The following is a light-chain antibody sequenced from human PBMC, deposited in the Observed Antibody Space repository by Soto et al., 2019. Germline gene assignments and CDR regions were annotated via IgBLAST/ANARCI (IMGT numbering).Light chain of an antibody. V-gene: IGKV3-20*01. CDR1: RSVSSSH. Sequence: EIVLTQSPGTLSLSPGGRATLSCRASRSVSSSHLAWYQQKPGQAPRLLIYGASTRPTGIPDRFSGSGSGTDFTLTISRLEPEDLAVYYCQRYGTSSLTFGGGTKVDIK. J-gene: IGKJ4*01. CDR2: GAS. CDR3: QRYGTSSLT.